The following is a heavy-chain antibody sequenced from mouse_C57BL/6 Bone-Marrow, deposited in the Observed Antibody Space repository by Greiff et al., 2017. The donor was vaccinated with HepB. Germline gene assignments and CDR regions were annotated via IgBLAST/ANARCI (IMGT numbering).Heavy chain of an antibody. Sequence: EVKLVESGGGLVKPGGSLKLSCAASGFTFSSYAMSWVRQTPEKRLEWVATISDGGSYTYYPDNVKGRFTISRDNAKNNLYLQMSHLKSEDTAMYYCARDRNSNYFDYWGQVTTLTVSS. V-gene: IGHV5-4*01. J-gene: IGHJ2*01. CDR2: ISDGGSYT. CDR3: ARDRNSNYFDY. D-gene: IGHD2-5*01. CDR1: GFTFSSYA.